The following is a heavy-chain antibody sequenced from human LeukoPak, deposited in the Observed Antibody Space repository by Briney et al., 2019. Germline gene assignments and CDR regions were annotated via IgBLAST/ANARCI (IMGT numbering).Heavy chain of an antibody. D-gene: IGHD3-10*01. CDR1: GYTLTSYF. J-gene: IGHJ4*02. CDR2: INPSGGST. CDR3: ARGGSEGSYFLGPFDY. Sequence: GASVKVSCKASGYTLTSYFIHWVRQAPGQGLEWMGIINPSGGSTSYAQKFQCRVTMTRDTSTSTVYMELSSLRSEDTAVYYCARGGSEGSYFLGPFDYWGQGTMVTVSS. V-gene: IGHV1-46*01.